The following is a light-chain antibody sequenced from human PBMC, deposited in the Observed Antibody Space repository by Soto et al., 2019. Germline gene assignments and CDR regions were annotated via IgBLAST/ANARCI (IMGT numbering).Light chain of an antibody. CDR1: PSVSSSY. Sequence: ALSPSPVAVSLSPGERASLSGRASPSVSSSYLAWYQQKPGQAPRLLIYGASSRATGIPDRFSGSGSGTDFTLTISRLEPEDFAVYYCQQYGSSPGTFGQGTKVDIK. J-gene: IGKJ1*01. CDR2: GAS. CDR3: QQYGSSPGT. V-gene: IGKV3-20*01.